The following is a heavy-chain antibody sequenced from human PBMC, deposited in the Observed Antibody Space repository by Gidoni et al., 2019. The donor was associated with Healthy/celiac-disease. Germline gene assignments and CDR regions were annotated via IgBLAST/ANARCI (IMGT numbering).Heavy chain of an antibody. CDR3: ARVPNWGYYSYYGMDV. CDR1: GGSISSYY. Sequence: QVQLQESGPGLVKPSETLSLTCTVSGGSISSYYWSWIRQPPGKGLEWIGYIYYSGSTNYNPSLKSRVTISVDTSKNQFSLKLSSVTAADTAVYYCARVPNWGYYSYYGMDVWGQGTTVTVSS. CDR2: IYYSGST. D-gene: IGHD7-27*01. J-gene: IGHJ6*02. V-gene: IGHV4-59*01.